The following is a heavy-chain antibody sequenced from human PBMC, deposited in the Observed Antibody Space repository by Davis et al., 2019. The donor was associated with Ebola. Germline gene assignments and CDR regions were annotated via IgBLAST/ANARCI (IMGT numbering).Heavy chain of an antibody. CDR1: GFTLSRYG. D-gene: IGHD6-19*01. CDR3: AKEPHTTGWPYYSDF. V-gene: IGHV3-30*18. J-gene: IGHJ4*02. Sequence: PGGSLRLSCAASGFTLSRYGMHWVRQAPGKGLEWVAVISFDGYNKYYSDSAKGRFTVSRDSSKNTLYLQMNSLKPDDTAVYFCAKEPHTTGWPYYSDFWGQGTLVTVSS. CDR2: ISFDGYNK.